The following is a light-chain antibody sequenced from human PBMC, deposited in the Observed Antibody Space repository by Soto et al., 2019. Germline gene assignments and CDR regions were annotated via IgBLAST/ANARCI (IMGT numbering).Light chain of an antibody. CDR1: QSVSSN. Sequence: EIVMTQSPATLSVSPGERATLSCRASQSVSSNLAGYQQKPGQAPRLLIYGASTRATGIPARFSGSGSGTELTLTITSLQPEDFAVYYCQQYTNWPPITFGQGTRLEIK. J-gene: IGKJ5*01. CDR2: GAS. V-gene: IGKV3-15*01. CDR3: QQYTNWPPIT.